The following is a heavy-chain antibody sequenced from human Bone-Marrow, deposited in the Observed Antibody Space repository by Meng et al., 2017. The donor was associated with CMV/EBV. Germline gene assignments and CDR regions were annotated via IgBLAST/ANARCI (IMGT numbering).Heavy chain of an antibody. CDR3: ARDPRVKSYVVVPAASDY. V-gene: IGHV3-7*01. Sequence: GESLKISCVASGFTFNTYWMSWVRQAPGKGLEWVANIKQDGSEKYYVGSVKGRFTISRDNAKNSLYLQMNSLGAEDTAVYYCARDPRVKSYVVVPAASDYWGQGTMVTVSS. D-gene: IGHD2-2*01. CDR2: IKQDGSEK. J-gene: IGHJ4*02. CDR1: GFTFNTYW.